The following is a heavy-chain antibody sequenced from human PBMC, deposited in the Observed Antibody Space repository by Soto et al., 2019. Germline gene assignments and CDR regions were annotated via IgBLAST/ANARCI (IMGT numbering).Heavy chain of an antibody. V-gene: IGHV3-23*01. J-gene: IGHJ6*02. CDR3: TKRTNVLRFLEWSSGMEV. D-gene: IGHD3-3*01. CDR1: GFTFSSYA. Sequence: GGSLRLSCAASGFTFSSYAMSWVRQAPGKGLEWVSAISGSGGATYYADSVKGRFSISRDNSKSTLYLQMNSLRVEDTAVYYCTKRTNVLRFLEWSSGMEVWGQGTKVTVYS. CDR2: ISGSGGAT.